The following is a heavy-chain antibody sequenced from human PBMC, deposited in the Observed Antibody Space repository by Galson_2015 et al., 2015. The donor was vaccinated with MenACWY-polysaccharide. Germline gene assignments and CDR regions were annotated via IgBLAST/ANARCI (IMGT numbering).Heavy chain of an antibody. V-gene: IGHV4-4*07. J-gene: IGHJ5*02. CDR3: ARDLIVAPYNWFNP. CDR1: GGSINNAY. CDR2: IHTSGNT. D-gene: IGHD5-12*01. Sequence: SETLSLTCTVSGGSINNAYWSWIRQPAVKGLEWIGRIHTSGNTNYNPSLNGRVAMSVDTSRNQFSLNLNSVTAADTAIYYCARDLIVAPYNWFNPWGQGTLVTVSS.